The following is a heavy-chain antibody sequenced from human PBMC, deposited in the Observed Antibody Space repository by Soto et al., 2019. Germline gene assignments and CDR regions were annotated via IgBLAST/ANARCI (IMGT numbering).Heavy chain of an antibody. CDR1: GFTLSSYA. CDR2: ISYDGDNE. V-gene: IGHV3-30-3*01. D-gene: IGHD2-21*02. Sequence: LRLSCAASGFTLSSYAMHWVRQAPGKGLEWVAVISYDGDNEYYADSVKGRFTISRDNSKNTLYLQMNSLRAEDTAVFYCARDSFPTATKWQGIYFYYGVDVWGQGTTVTVSS. J-gene: IGHJ6*02. CDR3: ARDSFPTATKWQGIYFYYGVDV.